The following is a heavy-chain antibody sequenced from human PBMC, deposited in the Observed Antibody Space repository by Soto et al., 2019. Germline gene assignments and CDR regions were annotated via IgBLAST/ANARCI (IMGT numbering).Heavy chain of an antibody. CDR2: INDSGNI. Sequence: QVQLQQWGAGLLKPSETLSLTCAVYGGSLSGYQWSWIRQTPGKGLEWIGEINDSGNINYNPSLKSRVTILLVTLRKQISLKRSAVTAADSAVYYCARGLILWFGELSRRGGYYYYMDVWGKGTMVAVSS. D-gene: IGHD3-10*01. CDR1: GGSLSGYQ. J-gene: IGHJ6*03. V-gene: IGHV4-34*01. CDR3: ARGLILWFGELSRRGGYYYYMDV.